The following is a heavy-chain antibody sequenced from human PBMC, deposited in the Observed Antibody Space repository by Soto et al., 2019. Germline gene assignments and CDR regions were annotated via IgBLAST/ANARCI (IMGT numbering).Heavy chain of an antibody. V-gene: IGHV4-30-4*01. CDR2: IYYSGHT. CDR3: ARGAGFSYASTWFDI. Sequence: SSETLSLTCTVSGGSITSGDNYWSWIRQPPGKGLEWIGYIYYSGHTYYNPSLKSRLTISVDTSKNHFSLRLSSVTAADTAVYYCARGAGFSYASTWFDIWGQGTLVTVSS. CDR1: GGSITSGDNY. J-gene: IGHJ5*02. D-gene: IGHD5-18*01.